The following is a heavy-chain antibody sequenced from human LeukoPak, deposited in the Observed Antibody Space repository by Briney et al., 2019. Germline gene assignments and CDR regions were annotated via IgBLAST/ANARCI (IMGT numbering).Heavy chain of an antibody. V-gene: IGHV3-48*04. D-gene: IGHD1-26*01. CDR2: ISTSSSTI. J-gene: IGHJ4*02. CDR1: GFTFGSYS. CDR3: ARDQAEWELPEYFDY. Sequence: PGGSLRLSCAASGFTFGSYSMNWVRQAPGKGLEWVSYISTSSSTIYYADSVKGRLTISRDNAKNSLYLQINSLRAEDTAVYYCARDQAEWELPEYFDYWGQGTLVTVSS.